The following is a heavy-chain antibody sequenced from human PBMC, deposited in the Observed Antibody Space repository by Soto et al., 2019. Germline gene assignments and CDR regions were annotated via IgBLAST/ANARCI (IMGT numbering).Heavy chain of an antibody. D-gene: IGHD5-12*01. CDR1: GFTFSSYA. CDR3: ARGRSKRGGSSPVFES. V-gene: IGHV3-64*01. CDR2: ISGNGINT. J-gene: IGHJ4*02. Sequence: ELQLVESGGGLVQPGGSLRLSCAASGFTFSSYAMHWVRQAPGKGLEFVSAISGNGINTHYANSVRGRFTISRDTAKNSLYLQMGGLRADDLAVSYCARGRSKRGGSSPVFESWGQGPLVTVSS.